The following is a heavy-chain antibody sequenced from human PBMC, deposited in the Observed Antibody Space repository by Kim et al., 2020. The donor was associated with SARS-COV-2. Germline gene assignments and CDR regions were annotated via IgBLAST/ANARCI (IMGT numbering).Heavy chain of an antibody. V-gene: IGHV4-61*01. J-gene: IGHJ6*02. CDR1: GGSVSSGSYY. CDR2: IYYSGST. CDR3: ARADLSVGYCSSTSCFYYYYGMDV. Sequence: SETLSLTCTVSGGSVSSGSYYWSWIRQPPGKGPEWIGYIYYSGSTNYNPSLKSRVTISVDTSKNQFSLKLSSVTAADTAVYYCARADLSVGYCSSTSCFYYYYGMDVWGQGTTVTVSS. D-gene: IGHD2-2*01.